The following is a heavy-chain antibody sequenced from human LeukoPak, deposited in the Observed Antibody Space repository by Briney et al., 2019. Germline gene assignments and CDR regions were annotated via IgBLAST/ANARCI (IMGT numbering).Heavy chain of an antibody. V-gene: IGHV3-21*01. D-gene: IGHD5-18*01. CDR1: GFTFSRYS. Sequence: GGSLRLSCAASGFTFSRYSMNWVRQTPGKGLEWVSSISSTSTYIYYANSVKGRFTISRDNAKNSLYLQMNSLRAEDTAVYYCAREPTAMILWGQGTLVTVSS. J-gene: IGHJ4*02. CDR3: AREPTAMIL. CDR2: ISSTSTYI.